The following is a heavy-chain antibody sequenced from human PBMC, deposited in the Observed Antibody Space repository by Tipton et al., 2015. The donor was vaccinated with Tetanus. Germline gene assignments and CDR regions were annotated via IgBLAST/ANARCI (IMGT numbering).Heavy chain of an antibody. CDR1: GGSFSGYY. D-gene: IGHD3-10*01. Sequence: TLSLTCAVYGGSFSGYYWSWIRQPPGKGLEWIGEINHSGSTNYNPSLKSRVTISVDTPKNQFSLKLSSVTAADTAVYYCATATGLPVLEHWGQGTLVTVSS. CDR2: INHSGST. CDR3: ATATGLPVLEH. J-gene: IGHJ1*01. V-gene: IGHV4-34*01.